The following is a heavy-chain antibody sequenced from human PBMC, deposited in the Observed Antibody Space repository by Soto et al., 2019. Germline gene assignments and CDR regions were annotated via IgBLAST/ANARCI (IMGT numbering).Heavy chain of an antibody. CDR3: AYCSSSGVPIDY. CDR1: GFTLSDYA. V-gene: IGHV3-23*01. Sequence: EVQLLESGGGLVQPGGSLRLSCAAAGFTLSDYAMSWVRQAPEKGLEWVAVIVGRGGGTFYADSVKGRFIVSRDNSKNTLYLQMNSLSAEDTAVYFCAYCSSSGVPIDYWGQGTLVTVSS. J-gene: IGHJ4*02. CDR2: IVGRGGGT. D-gene: IGHD4-4*01.